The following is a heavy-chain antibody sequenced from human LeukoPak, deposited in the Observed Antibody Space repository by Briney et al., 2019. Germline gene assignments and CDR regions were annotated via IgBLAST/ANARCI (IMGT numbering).Heavy chain of an antibody. Sequence: SGTLSLTCAVSGASISSNNWWWSWVRQPPGKGLEWIGEIYHSGSTNYNPSLKSRLTMSVDKSKNQFSLKLSSVTAADTAVYHCASAEPRGIIWYPYWGQGTLVTVSS. CDR3: ASAEPRGIIWYPY. V-gene: IGHV4-4*02. J-gene: IGHJ4*02. CDR2: IYHSGST. CDR1: GASISSNNW. D-gene: IGHD6-13*01.